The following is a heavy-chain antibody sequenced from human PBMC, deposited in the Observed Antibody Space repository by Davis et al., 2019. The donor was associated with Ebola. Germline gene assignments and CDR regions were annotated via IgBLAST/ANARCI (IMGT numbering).Heavy chain of an antibody. J-gene: IGHJ6*02. CDR3: ARHYCGGDCYYYYYYGMDV. D-gene: IGHD2-21*02. V-gene: IGHV4-34*01. CDR2: INHSGST. Sequence: SETLSLTCAVYGGSFSGYYWSWIRQPPGKGLEWIGEINHSGSTNYNPSLKSRVTISVDTSKNQFSLKLSSVTAADTAVYYCARHYCGGDCYYYYYYGMDVWGQGTTVTVSS. CDR1: GGSFSGYY.